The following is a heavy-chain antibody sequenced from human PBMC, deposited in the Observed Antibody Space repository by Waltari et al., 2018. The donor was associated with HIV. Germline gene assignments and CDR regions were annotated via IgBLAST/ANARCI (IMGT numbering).Heavy chain of an antibody. CDR3: ARLVVGSSVNWFDP. D-gene: IGHD1-26*01. J-gene: IGHJ5*02. CDR1: GYSFANYW. Sequence: EVHMVQSGAEVKKPGGSLKISCKDSGYSFANYWIAWVRQMPGKGLEWMGIISPGDSDIRYNPSFQGQITISADKSSSTACLQWSSLKASDTAMYYCARLVVGSSVNWFDPWGQGTLVTVSS. V-gene: IGHV5-51*03. CDR2: ISPGDSDI.